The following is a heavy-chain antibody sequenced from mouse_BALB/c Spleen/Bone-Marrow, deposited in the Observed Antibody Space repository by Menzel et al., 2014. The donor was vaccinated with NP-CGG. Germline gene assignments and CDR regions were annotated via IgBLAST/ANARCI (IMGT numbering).Heavy chain of an antibody. Sequence: EVQLVQSGGGLVQPGGSMKLSCAASGFTFSDSWMDWVRQSPETGLEWVAEIRSKDNNHATYYAESVKGRLTITSDDSKSMLNRQMTSLTAEDSGSYCCGRDDYVHFAYWGQGTLVTVSA. J-gene: IGHJ3*01. D-gene: IGHD2-4*01. V-gene: IGHV6-6*01. CDR3: GRDDYVHFAY. CDR2: IRSKDNNHAT. CDR1: GFTFSDSW.